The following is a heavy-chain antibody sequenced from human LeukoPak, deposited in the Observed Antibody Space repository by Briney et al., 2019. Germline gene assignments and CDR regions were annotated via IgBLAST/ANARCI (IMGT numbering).Heavy chain of an antibody. Sequence: GGSLRLSCAASGFTFSSYWMSWVRQAPGKGLEWVANIKQDGSEKYYVDSVKGRFTISRYNAKNSLYLQMNSLRAEDTAVYYCARDSIAVAGFAYYYYYGMDVWGQGTTVTVSS. D-gene: IGHD6-19*01. J-gene: IGHJ6*02. CDR1: GFTFSSYW. CDR2: IKQDGSEK. V-gene: IGHV3-7*01. CDR3: ARDSIAVAGFAYYYYYGMDV.